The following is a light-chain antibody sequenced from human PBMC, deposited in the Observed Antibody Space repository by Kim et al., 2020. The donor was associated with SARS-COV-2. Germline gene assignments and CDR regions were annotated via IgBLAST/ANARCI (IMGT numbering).Light chain of an antibody. J-gene: IGKJ5*01. CDR2: GAS. Sequence: LSPGERATLSGRASQSVSSSYLAWYQQKPGQAPRLLIYGASSRATGIPDRFSGSGSGTDFTLTISRLEPEDFAVYYCQQYGSSSTFGQGTRLEIK. V-gene: IGKV3-20*01. CDR3: QQYGSSST. CDR1: QSVSSSY.